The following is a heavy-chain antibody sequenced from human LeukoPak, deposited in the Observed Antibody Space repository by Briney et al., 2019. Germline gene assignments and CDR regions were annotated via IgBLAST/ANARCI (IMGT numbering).Heavy chain of an antibody. Sequence: PGESLKISCKGSGYSFTSYWIGWVRQMPGKGLEWMGIIYPGDSDTRYSPSFQGQVTISADKSISTAYLQWSSLKASDTAMYYCARQRSAFWSGYYPFDLWGQGTLVTVSS. J-gene: IGHJ4*02. D-gene: IGHD3-3*01. CDR1: GYSFTSYW. CDR2: IYPGDSDT. CDR3: ARQRSAFWSGYYPFDL. V-gene: IGHV5-51*01.